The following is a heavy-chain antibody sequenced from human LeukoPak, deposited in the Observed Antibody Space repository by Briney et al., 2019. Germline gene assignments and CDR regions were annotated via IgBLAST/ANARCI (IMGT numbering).Heavy chain of an antibody. V-gene: IGHV4-39*07. Sequence: SETLSLTCTVSGGSISSSSYYWGWIRQPPGKGLEWIGNIHYSGSTNYNPSLKSRVTISVDTSKNQFSLKLSSVTAADTAVYYCARRPRGGSGSYYRHFDYWGQGTLDTVSS. D-gene: IGHD3-10*01. CDR1: GGSISSSSYY. CDR3: ARRPRGGSGSYYRHFDY. J-gene: IGHJ4*02. CDR2: IHYSGST.